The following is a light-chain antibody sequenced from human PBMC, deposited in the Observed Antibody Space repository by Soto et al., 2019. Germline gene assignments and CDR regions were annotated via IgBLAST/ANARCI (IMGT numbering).Light chain of an antibody. V-gene: IGKV3-11*01. J-gene: IGKJ4*01. Sequence: EIVLTQSPATLSLSPGERATLSCRASRSVSSYLAWYQQKPGQAPRLLLYDASNRATGIPARFSGSGSGTDFTLTVSSLEPEDSAVYYCQQRSTWPLTYGGGTKVESK. CDR2: DAS. CDR1: RSVSSY. CDR3: QQRSTWPLT.